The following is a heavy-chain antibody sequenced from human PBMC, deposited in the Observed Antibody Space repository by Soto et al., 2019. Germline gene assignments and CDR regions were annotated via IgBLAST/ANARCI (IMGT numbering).Heavy chain of an antibody. V-gene: IGHV1-69*13. CDR2: IIPIFGTA. CDR3: ARAPVITMVRGPDAFDI. Sequence: SSVKVSCKASGGNFSSCAISWVRQAPGQGLEWMGGIIPIFGTANYAQKFQGRVTITADESTSTAYMELSSLRSEDTAVYYCARAPVITMVRGPDAFDIWGQGTMVTVSS. D-gene: IGHD3-10*01. J-gene: IGHJ3*02. CDR1: GGNFSSCA.